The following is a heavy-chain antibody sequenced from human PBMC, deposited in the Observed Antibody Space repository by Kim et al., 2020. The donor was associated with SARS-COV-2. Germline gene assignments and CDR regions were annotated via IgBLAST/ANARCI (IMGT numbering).Heavy chain of an antibody. Sequence: NYNPSHKSRVTISVDTSKNQFSLKLRSVTAADTAVYFCARGGYSSGWYDYWGQGTLVTVSS. J-gene: IGHJ4*02. V-gene: IGHV4-59*09. D-gene: IGHD6-19*01. CDR3: ARGGYSSGWYDY.